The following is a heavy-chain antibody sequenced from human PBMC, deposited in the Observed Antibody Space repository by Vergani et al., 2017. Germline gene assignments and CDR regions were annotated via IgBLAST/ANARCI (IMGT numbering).Heavy chain of an antibody. Sequence: QVQLQESGPGLVQPSETLSLTCTVSGASVNRANYYWSWIRQTPGTGLAWVGFIYHSGCHSYSPSLKSRVTISLDTSKNPFSFKVASVTAADTAMYYCASTFCGGECYYDHWGQGTLVTVSS. CDR3: ASTFCGGECYYDH. D-gene: IGHD2-21*01. V-gene: IGHV4-61*01. J-gene: IGHJ4*02. CDR2: IYHSGCH. CDR1: GASVNRANYY.